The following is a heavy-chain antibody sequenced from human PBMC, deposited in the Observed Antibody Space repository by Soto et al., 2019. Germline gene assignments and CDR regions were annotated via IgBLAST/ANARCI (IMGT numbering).Heavy chain of an antibody. CDR1: GGTFSSYA. V-gene: IGHV1-69*01. D-gene: IGHD3-22*01. Sequence: QVQLVQSGAEVKKPGSSVKVSCKASGGTFSSYAISWVRQAPGQGLEWMGGIIPIFGAANYAQKFQGRVTITADESTSTAYMELSSLRSEDTAVYYCTSNYYYDSSGYYYFDYWGQGTLVTVSS. CDR2: IIPIFGAA. CDR3: TSNYYYDSSGYYYFDY. J-gene: IGHJ4*02.